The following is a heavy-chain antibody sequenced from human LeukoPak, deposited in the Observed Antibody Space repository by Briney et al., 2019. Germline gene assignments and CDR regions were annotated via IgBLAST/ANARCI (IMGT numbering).Heavy chain of an antibody. CDR1: GYTFTSYD. D-gene: IGHD1-26*01. V-gene: IGHV1-8*01. CDR2: MNPKSGNT. J-gene: IGHJ4*02. CDR3: ARVTGSIDY. Sequence: GASVKVSCKASGYTFTSYDINWVRQATGQGLEWRGWMNPKSGNTGYAQKFQGRVTMTRDTSISTAYMELGSLRSEDTAVYYCARVTGSIDYWGQGTLVTVSS.